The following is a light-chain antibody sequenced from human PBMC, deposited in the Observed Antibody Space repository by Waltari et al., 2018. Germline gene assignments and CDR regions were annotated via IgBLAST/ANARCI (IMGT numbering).Light chain of an antibody. CDR3: QQYNNWPPTWT. CDR2: GAS. CDR1: QSVSNN. V-gene: IGKV3-15*01. J-gene: IGKJ1*01. Sequence: EIVMTQSPATLSVSPGKRATLSCRASQSVSNNLAWYQQKPGQAPRLLIYGASTRATDIPARFSGSGSGTEFTLTISSLQSEDFAIYYCQQYNNWPPTWTFGQGTKVEIK.